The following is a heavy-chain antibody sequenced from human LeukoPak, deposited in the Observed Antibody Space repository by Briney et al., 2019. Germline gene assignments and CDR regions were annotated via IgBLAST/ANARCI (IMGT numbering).Heavy chain of an antibody. Sequence: SQTLSLTCAISGVSVSSISVAWNWIRQSPSRGLEWLGRTYYRSKWYNEYAVSVKGRININPDPSKNQFSLQLNSVTPEDTAVYYCALARSEYHYGMDVWGQGATVTVSS. V-gene: IGHV6-1*01. CDR2: TYYRSKWYN. J-gene: IGHJ6*02. CDR3: ALARSEYHYGMDV. CDR1: GVSVSSISVA.